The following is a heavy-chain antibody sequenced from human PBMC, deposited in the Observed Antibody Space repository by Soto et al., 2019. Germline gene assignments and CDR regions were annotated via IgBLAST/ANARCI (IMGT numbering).Heavy chain of an antibody. D-gene: IGHD2-15*01. V-gene: IGHV3-49*05. CDR3: TLIKSNGRGAPFAS. CDR2: SRSERHGGTA. J-gene: IGHJ5*01. Sequence: QVVESGGGLVKPGQSLRLSCAGSGFTSRDYAVAWFRQTPGKGLGCIGFSRSERHGGTADYAASVRGRFIISRDDSTGVASLQMDSLRSGDTAVYHCTLIKSNGRGAPFASWGQGTLVTVAS. CDR1: GFTSRDYA.